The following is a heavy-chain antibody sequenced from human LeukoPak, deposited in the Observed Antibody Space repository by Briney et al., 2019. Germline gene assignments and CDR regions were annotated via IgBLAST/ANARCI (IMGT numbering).Heavy chain of an antibody. V-gene: IGHV4-61*02. CDR3: AKDFGAPRSDWYFDL. J-gene: IGHJ2*01. CDR1: GGSISSGSYY. Sequence: PSQTLSLTCTVSGGSISSGSYYWSWIRQPAGKGLEWIGRIYTSGSTNYNPSLKSRATISVDTSKNQFSLELSSVTAADTAVYYCAKDFGAPRSDWYFDLWGRGTLVTVSS. D-gene: IGHD3-16*01. CDR2: IYTSGST.